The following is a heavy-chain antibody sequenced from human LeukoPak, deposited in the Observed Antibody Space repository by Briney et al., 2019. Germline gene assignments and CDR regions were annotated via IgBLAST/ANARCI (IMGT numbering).Heavy chain of an antibody. CDR3: ARDRAAGYADAFDI. CDR2: IYSGGST. CDR1: GFTVSSNY. J-gene: IGHJ3*02. D-gene: IGHD6-25*01. V-gene: IGHV3-66*01. Sequence: GGSLRLSCAASGFTVSSNYMNWVRQAPGKGLEWVSVIYSGGSTYYADSVKGRFTISRDNSKNTLYLQMNSLRDEDTAVYCCARDRAAGYADAFDIWGQGTMVTVSS.